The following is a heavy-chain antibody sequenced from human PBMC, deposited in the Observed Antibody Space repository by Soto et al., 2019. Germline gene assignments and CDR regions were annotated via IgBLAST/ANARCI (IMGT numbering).Heavy chain of an antibody. CDR1: GFTFSRYA. D-gene: IGHD6-13*01. V-gene: IGHV3-23*01. J-gene: IGHJ4*02. CDR2: VSDSGDST. Sequence: EVQLLESGGGLVQPGGSLRLSCAASGFTFSRYAMSWVRQAPGKGLEYVSSVSDSGDSTYYADSVKGRFTISRDSSKNTLYLRMNALRVEDTAIYYCEKGGLGQQLGLGDWGQGTLVTVSS. CDR3: EKGGLGQQLGLGD.